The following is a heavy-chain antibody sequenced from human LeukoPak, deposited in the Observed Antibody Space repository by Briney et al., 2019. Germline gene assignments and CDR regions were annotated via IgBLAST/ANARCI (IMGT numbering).Heavy chain of an antibody. CDR3: ARDLGGYGDYGTNFDY. Sequence: GGSLRLSCAASGFTLSSYAMSWVRQAPGKGLEWVSAISDSGNTYHADSVKGRFTISRHNAKRSLYLQMNSLRAEDTAVYYCARDLGGYGDYGTNFDYWGQGTLVTVSS. V-gene: IGHV3-21*04. CDR1: GFTLSSYA. CDR2: ISDSGNT. J-gene: IGHJ4*02. D-gene: IGHD4-17*01.